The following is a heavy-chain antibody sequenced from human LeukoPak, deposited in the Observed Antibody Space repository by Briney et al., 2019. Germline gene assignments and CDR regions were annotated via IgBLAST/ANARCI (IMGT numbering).Heavy chain of an antibody. J-gene: IGHJ4*02. CDR2: LYSGGST. CDR3: AKASGYTVTTCFDY. CDR1: GFTVSTNY. D-gene: IGHD4-17*01. Sequence: GGSLRLSCAASGFTVSTNYMSWVRQAPGKGLEWVSVLYSGGSTYYADSVKGRFTISRDNSKNTLYLQMNSLRAEDTAVYYCAKASGYTVTTCFDYWGQGTLVTVSS. V-gene: IGHV3-53*01.